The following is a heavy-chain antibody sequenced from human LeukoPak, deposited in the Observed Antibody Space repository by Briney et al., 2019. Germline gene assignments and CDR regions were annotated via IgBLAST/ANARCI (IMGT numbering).Heavy chain of an antibody. CDR3: AREWEVGAPYFQH. D-gene: IGHD1-26*01. V-gene: IGHV5-51*01. Sequence: GESLKISCKGSGYSFTNYWIGWVRQMPGPGLEWMGIIYPGDSDTRYSLSFQGQVTISADRSISTAYLQWSSLKASDTAMYYCAREWEVGAPYFQHWGQGTLVTVSS. J-gene: IGHJ1*01. CDR2: IYPGDSDT. CDR1: GYSFTNYW.